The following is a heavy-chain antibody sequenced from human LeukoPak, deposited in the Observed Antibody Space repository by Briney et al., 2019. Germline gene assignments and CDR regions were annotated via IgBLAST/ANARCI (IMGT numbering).Heavy chain of an antibody. CDR1: GFTFSGYW. D-gene: IGHD6-13*01. V-gene: IGHV3-7*04. Sequence: GGSLRLSCAASGFTFSGYWMSWVRQAPGKGLECVANIKQDGSEKYYVDSVKGRFTISRDNAKNSLFLQMNSLRAEDTAVYYCARDWQWQQLDGDAFDIWGQGTMVTVSS. J-gene: IGHJ3*02. CDR2: IKQDGSEK. CDR3: ARDWQWQQLDGDAFDI.